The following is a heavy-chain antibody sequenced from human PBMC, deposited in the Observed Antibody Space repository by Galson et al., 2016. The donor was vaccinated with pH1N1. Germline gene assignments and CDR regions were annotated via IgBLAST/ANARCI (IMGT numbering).Heavy chain of an antibody. Sequence: SVKVSCKASGDTFSNYAITWVRQAPGQGLQWMGGIIPKFGSTTESQELEGRVTFSADASTEIVFMELRSLRSEDTAVYYCARVSFRELCYYQGMDVWGQGTTVTVSS. D-gene: IGHD3-10*01. CDR2: IIPKFGST. V-gene: IGHV1-69*13. CDR3: ARVSFRELCYYQGMDV. J-gene: IGHJ6*02. CDR1: GDTFSNYA.